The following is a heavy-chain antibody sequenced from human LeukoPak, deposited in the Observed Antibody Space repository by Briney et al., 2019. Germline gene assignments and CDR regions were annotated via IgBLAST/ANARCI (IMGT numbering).Heavy chain of an antibody. CDR1: GVIFSDYG. V-gene: IGHV3-30*02. D-gene: IGHD2-2*01. J-gene: IGHJ5*02. CDR2: IRFDGSLQ. Sequence: GGSLRLSCTTSGVIFSDYGMHWLRQAPGKRPEWVTFIRFDGSLQYYADSVKGRFTISRDNSKNTLHLQMNSLRPEDTAVYYCARAPRRHCVSDSCYVDWFDPWGQGTLVTVSS. CDR3: ARAPRRHCVSDSCYVDWFDP.